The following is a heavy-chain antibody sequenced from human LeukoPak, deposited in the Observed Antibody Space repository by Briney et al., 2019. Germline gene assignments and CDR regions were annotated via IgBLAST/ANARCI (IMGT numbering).Heavy chain of an antibody. V-gene: IGHV4-39*01. J-gene: IGHJ4*02. D-gene: IGHD4-17*01. CDR1: GGSISSSSYY. Sequence: PSETLSLTCTVSGGSISSSSYYWGWIRQPPGKGLEWIGSIYYSGSTYYNPSLKSRVTISVDTSKNQFSLKLSSVTVADTAVYYCARPNSDYGRGYFDYWGQGTLVTVSS. CDR2: IYYSGST. CDR3: ARPNSDYGRGYFDY.